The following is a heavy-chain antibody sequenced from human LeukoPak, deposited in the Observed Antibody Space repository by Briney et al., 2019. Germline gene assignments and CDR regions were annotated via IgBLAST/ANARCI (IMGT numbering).Heavy chain of an antibody. CDR3: TSPGVGATD. CDR2: IRSKANSYAT. V-gene: IGHV3-73*01. D-gene: IGHD1-26*01. Sequence: PGGSLRFSCAASGFTFSGSAMHWVRQASGKGLEWVGRIRSKANSYATAYAASVKGRFTISRDDSKNTAYLQMNSLNTEDTAVYYCTSPGVGATDWGQGTLVTVSS. J-gene: IGHJ4*02. CDR1: GFTFSGSA.